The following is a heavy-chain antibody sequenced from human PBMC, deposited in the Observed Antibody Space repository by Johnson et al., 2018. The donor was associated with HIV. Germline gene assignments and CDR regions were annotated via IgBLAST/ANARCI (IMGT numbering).Heavy chain of an antibody. V-gene: IGHV3-30*04. CDR3: ARGDFWSGYPDAFDI. D-gene: IGHD3-3*01. J-gene: IGHJ3*02. CDR1: GFTFSTYS. CDR2: ISYDGSNK. Sequence: QVQLVESGGGLVQPGGSLRLSCAASGFTFSTYSMHWVRQAPGMRLEWVAVISYDGSNKYYADSVKGRFTISRDNSKNTLYLQMNSLRAEDTAVYYCARGDFWSGYPDAFDIWGQGTMVTVSS.